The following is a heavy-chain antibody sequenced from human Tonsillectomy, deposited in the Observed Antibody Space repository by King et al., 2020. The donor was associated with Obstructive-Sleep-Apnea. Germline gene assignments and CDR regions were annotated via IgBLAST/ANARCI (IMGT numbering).Heavy chain of an antibody. Sequence: QLQESGPGLVKPSQTLSLTCAVSGGSISSYGYSWSWIRQPPGKGLEWIGYIYYSGSTYYNPSLKSRLTISVDTSKNQFSLRLSSVTAADTAVYYCSRAMPGGYNDYWGQGTLVTVSS. CDR3: SRAMPGGYNDY. CDR2: IYYSGST. D-gene: IGHD3-22*01. CDR1: GGSISSYGYS. V-gene: IGHV4-30-4*07. J-gene: IGHJ4*02.